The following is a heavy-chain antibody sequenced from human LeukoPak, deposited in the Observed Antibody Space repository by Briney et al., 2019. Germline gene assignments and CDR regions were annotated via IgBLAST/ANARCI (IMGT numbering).Heavy chain of an antibody. CDR2: INPNSGGT. CDR1: GYTFTDYY. V-gene: IGHV1-2*02. J-gene: IGHJ6*02. D-gene: IGHD6-13*01. CDR3: ARVRIGQQLDKYYYYAMDV. Sequence: ASVKVSCKASGYTFTDYYMHWVRQAPGQGLEWMGWINPNSGGTNYAQKFQGRVTMTTDTSICTAYMEVSRLRSDDTAVYYCARVRIGQQLDKYYYYAMDVWGQGTTATVSS.